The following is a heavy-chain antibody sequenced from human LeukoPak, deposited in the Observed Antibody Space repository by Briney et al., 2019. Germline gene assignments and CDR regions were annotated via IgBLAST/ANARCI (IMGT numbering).Heavy chain of an antibody. V-gene: IGHV3-48*03. CDR2: ISSGGSII. CDR1: GFIFSSYE. D-gene: IGHD2-15*01. CDR3: ARAKEDVVVPHVALLTFDI. J-gene: IGHJ3*02. Sequence: PGGSLRLSCSASGFIFSSYETNWVRQAPGKGLEWVSYISSGGSIIYYADSVRGRFTISRDNAKNSLYLQMNSLRAEDTAVYYCARAKEDVVVPHVALLTFDIWGQGTRVTVSP.